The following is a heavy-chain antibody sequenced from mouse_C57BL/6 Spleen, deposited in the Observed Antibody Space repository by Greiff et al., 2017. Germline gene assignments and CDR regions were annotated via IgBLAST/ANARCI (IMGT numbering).Heavy chain of an antibody. J-gene: IGHJ2*01. CDR2: IYPGDGDT. CDR3: ARDGDYVSSYSPYYFDY. CDR1: GYAFSSYW. Sequence: QVQLQQSGAELVKPGASVKISCKASGYAFSSYWMNWVKQRPGKGLEWIGQIYPGDGDTNYNGKFKGKATLTADKSSIAAYMQLSSLTSEDSSVYFCARDGDYVSSYSPYYFDYWGQGTTLTVSS. V-gene: IGHV1-80*01. D-gene: IGHD1-1*01.